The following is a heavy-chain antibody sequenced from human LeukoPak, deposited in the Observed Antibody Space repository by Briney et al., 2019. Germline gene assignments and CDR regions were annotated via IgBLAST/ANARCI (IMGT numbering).Heavy chain of an antibody. CDR2: IYYSGST. D-gene: IGHD5/OR15-5a*01. Sequence: SETLSLTCTVSGDSISSYYWSWIRQPPGKGLEWIGYIYYSGSTDYNPSLKSRVTISVDTSKNQFSLKLTSVTAADTAVYYCARHLRSVYDPRAFDYWGQGTLVTVSS. CDR1: GDSISSYY. V-gene: IGHV4-59*08. J-gene: IGHJ4*02. CDR3: ARHLRSVYDPRAFDY.